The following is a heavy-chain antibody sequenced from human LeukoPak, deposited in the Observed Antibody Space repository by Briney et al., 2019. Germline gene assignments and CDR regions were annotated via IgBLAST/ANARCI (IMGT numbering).Heavy chain of an antibody. CDR1: GGSFSGYF. Sequence: SETLSLTCVAYGGSFSGYFWSWIRQPPREGPEVVGRIKSSGGTGNNPSLRSRVTISKDTSKNQLSLKLTSVTAADTAVYYCARSLLRYFDWFPEYYFDYWGQGTLVTVSS. D-gene: IGHD3-9*01. V-gene: IGHV4-34*01. J-gene: IGHJ4*02. CDR2: IKSSGGT. CDR3: ARSLLRYFDWFPEYYFDY.